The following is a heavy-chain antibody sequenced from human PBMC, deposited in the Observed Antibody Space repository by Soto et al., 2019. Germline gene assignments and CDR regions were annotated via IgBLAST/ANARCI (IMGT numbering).Heavy chain of an antibody. D-gene: IGHD3-22*01. V-gene: IGHV1-18*01. CDR1: GYTFSDYG. CDR3: ARELNTDSSAYYSFAY. Sequence: GASVKVSCKTSGYTFSDYGLAWLRQTPGQRPEWMGWVSTYNTNTIYAQKFQGRVTMTTDTSTTTTSMELRSLRSDDTAVYYCARELNTDSSAYYSFAYWGQGTLVTVSS. CDR2: VSTYNTNT. J-gene: IGHJ4*02.